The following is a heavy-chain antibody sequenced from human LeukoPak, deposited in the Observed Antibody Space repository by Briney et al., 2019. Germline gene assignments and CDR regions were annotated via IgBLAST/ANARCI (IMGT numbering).Heavy chain of an antibody. V-gene: IGHV1-69*01. CDR1: GGTFSSYA. Sequence: SVKVSCKASGGTFSSYAISWVRQAPGQGLEWMGGIIPIFGTTNYAQKFQGRVTITADESTSTAYMELSSLRSEDTAVYYCAVPVLTIFGVVTNYYYYYGMDVWGQGTTVTVSS. D-gene: IGHD3-3*01. J-gene: IGHJ6*02. CDR2: IIPIFGTT. CDR3: AVPVLTIFGVVTNYYYYYGMDV.